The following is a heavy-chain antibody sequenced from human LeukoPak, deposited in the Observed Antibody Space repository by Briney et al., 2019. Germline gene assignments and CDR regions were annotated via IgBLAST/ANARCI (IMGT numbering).Heavy chain of an antibody. CDR1: GYTFTGYY. D-gene: IGHD3-10*01. Sequence: SVKVSCKASGYTFTGYYMHWVRQAPGQGLEWMGWINPNSGGTNYAQKFQGRVTMTRDTSISTAYMELSRLRSDDTAVYYCARVGITMVRGVHYMDVWGKGTTVTVSS. CDR3: ARVGITMVRGVHYMDV. CDR2: INPNSGGT. J-gene: IGHJ6*03. V-gene: IGHV1-2*02.